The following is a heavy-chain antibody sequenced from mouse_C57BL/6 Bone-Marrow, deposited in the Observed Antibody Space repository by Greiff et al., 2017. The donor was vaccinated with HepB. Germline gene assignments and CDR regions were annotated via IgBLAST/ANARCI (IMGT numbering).Heavy chain of an antibody. CDR3: ARRLRYRFDY. D-gene: IGHD1-1*01. V-gene: IGHV1-82*01. J-gene: IGHJ2*01. CDR1: GYAFSSSW. CDR2: IYPGDGDT. Sequence: QVQLQQSGPELVKPGASVKISCKASGYAFSSSWMNWVKQRPGKGLEWIGRIYPGDGDTNYNGKFKGKATLTADKSSSTAYMQLSSLTSEDSAVYFCARRLRYRFDYWGQGTTLTVSS.